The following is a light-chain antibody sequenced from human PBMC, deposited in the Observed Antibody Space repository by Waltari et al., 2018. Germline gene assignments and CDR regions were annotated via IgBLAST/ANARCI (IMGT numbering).Light chain of an antibody. Sequence: DIQMTQSPSTLSASVGDRVTITCRASQSITTWLAWYQQKGGRAPELLIEKASSLQSGVPSRFSGSGSGTEFTLTISSLQPDDIATYYCQQYSASWTF. J-gene: IGKJ1*01. CDR1: QSITTW. CDR3: QQYSASWT. CDR2: KAS. V-gene: IGKV1-5*03.